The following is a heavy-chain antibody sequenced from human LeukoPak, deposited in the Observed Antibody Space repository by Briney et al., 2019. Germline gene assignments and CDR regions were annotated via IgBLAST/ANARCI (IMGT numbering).Heavy chain of an antibody. Sequence: ASVKVSCKASGYTFTSYAMHWVRQAPGQRLEWMGWINPGNGNTKYSQKFQGRVTITRDTSADTAYMELSSLRSEDTAVYYCARLKYCTNGVCYAGFDYWGQGTLVTVSS. CDR3: ARLKYCTNGVCYAGFDY. CDR2: INPGNGNT. V-gene: IGHV1-3*01. CDR1: GYTFTSYA. D-gene: IGHD2-8*01. J-gene: IGHJ4*02.